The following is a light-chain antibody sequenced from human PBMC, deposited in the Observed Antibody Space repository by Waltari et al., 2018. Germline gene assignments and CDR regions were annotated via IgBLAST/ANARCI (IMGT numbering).Light chain of an antibody. V-gene: IGKV4-1*01. CDR3: QQYYSTPLT. Sequence: DIVMTQSPDSLTVSLGERATVNCKSSQSVLSSSNNKNFLAWYQQKPGQPPKLLIYLASTRGSGVPDRFSGSGSGTDFTLTISSLQAEDVAVYYCQQYYSTPLTFGQGTKLEIK. J-gene: IGKJ2*01. CDR2: LAS. CDR1: QSVLSSSNNKNF.